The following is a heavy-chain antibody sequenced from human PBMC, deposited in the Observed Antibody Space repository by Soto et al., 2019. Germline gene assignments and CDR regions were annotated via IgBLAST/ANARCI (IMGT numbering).Heavy chain of an antibody. CDR1: GGTFSSYA. CDR3: ARMGRRYSSSFPDYYYYGMDV. V-gene: IGHV1-69*06. J-gene: IGHJ6*02. D-gene: IGHD6-6*01. Sequence: SVKVSCKASGGTFSSYAISWVRQAPGQGLEWMGGIIPIFGTANYAQKFQGRVTITADKSTSTAYMELSSLRSEDTAAYYCARMGRRYSSSFPDYYYYGMDVWGQGTTVTVSS. CDR2: IIPIFGTA.